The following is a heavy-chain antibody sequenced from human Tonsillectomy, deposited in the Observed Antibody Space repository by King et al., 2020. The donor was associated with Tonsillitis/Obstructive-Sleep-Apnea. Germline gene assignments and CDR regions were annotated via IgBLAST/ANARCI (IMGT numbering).Heavy chain of an antibody. Sequence: QLVPSGAEVKKPGASVKVSCRASGYTFTSYGISWVRQAPGQGLEWMGWISPHNGDTNYAQKLQGRVTMTTGTSTSTAYMELRSLRSDDTAVYYCARDSMSHYYDSSAYYTFDYWGQGTLVTVSS. V-gene: IGHV1-18*01. CDR1: GYTFTSYG. D-gene: IGHD3-22*01. CDR3: ARDSMSHYYDSSAYYTFDY. J-gene: IGHJ4*02. CDR2: ISPHNGDT.